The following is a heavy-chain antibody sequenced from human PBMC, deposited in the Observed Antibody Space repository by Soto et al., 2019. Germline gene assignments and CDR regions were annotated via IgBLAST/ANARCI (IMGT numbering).Heavy chain of an antibody. CDR2: ISGSGGST. CDR3: AKRGYDYVWGSPPVTDFQH. Sequence: PGGSLRLSCAASGFTFSSYAMSWVRQAPGKGLEWVSAISGSGGSTYYADSVKGRFTISRDNSKNTLYLQMNSLRAEDTAVYYCAKRGYDYVWGSPPVTDFQHWGQGTLVTVSS. V-gene: IGHV3-23*01. D-gene: IGHD3-16*01. CDR1: GFTFSSYA. J-gene: IGHJ1*01.